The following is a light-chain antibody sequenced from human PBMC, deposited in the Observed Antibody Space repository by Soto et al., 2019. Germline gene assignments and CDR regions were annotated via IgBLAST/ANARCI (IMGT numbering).Light chain of an antibody. CDR2: SNS. J-gene: IGLJ1*01. CDR3: AAWDDSLNGFYV. Sequence: QSVLIQPPSASGTPGQRVTISCSGSNSNIGSNTANWYQQLPGTAPKLLIHSNSQRPSGVPDRFSGSKSGTSASLAISGLQSEDDADYYCAAWDDSLNGFYVLGTGTKVTVL. V-gene: IGLV1-44*01. CDR1: NSNIGSNT.